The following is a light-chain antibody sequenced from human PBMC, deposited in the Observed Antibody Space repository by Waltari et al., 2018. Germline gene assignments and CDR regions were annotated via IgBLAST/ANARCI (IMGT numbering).Light chain of an antibody. CDR1: NSDIERNN. CDR2: KNN. CDR3: AAWDHSLGGPV. J-gene: IGLJ3*02. Sequence: QSVVTQPPSASGAPGQRVTISCSGSNSDIERNNVCWYQQFPGLAPKLLIYKNNQRPCGVPDRFSGSKSGTSASLAISGLRSGDEADYFCAAWDHSLGGPVFGGGTKLTVL. V-gene: IGLV1-47*01.